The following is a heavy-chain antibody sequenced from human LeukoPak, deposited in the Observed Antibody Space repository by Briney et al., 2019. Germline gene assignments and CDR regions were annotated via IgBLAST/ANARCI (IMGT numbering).Heavy chain of an antibody. CDR2: FYQKGGGTT. V-gene: IGHV4-59*12. CDR3: ARGRREGNNAPFFYFDY. CDR1: GDSIYNNY. J-gene: IGHJ4*02. D-gene: IGHD5-24*01. Sequence: SETLSLTCTVSGDSIYNNYWGWIRQSPGKGLEWIAYFYQKGGGTTDYNPSLESRVTISVDTSKNQFSLKLSSVTAADTAVYYCARGRREGNNAPFFYFDYWGQEPLVTVSS.